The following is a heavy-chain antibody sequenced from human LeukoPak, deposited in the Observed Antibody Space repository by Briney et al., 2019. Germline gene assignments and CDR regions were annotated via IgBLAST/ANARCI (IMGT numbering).Heavy chain of an antibody. CDR3: ARNGYTSGWYRN. V-gene: IGHV3-53*01. D-gene: IGHD6-19*01. Sequence: GGSLRLSCAASGFTVSSNYMSWVRQAPRKRRGWVSTIYSGGSTYYADSVKGRFTISRDNSKNTLYLQMNSLRGEDTAVYYCARNGYTSGWYRNWGQGTLVAVSS. CDR1: GFTVSSNY. J-gene: IGHJ4*02. CDR2: IYSGGST.